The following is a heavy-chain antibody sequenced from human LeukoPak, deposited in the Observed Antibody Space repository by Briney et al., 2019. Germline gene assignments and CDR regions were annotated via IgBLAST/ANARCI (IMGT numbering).Heavy chain of an antibody. D-gene: IGHD6-19*01. CDR3: ARQWGIAVAGKDY. Sequence: PSETLSLTCAVYGGSFSGYYWSWIRQPPGKGLEWIGSIYYSGSTYYNPSLKSRVTISVDTSKNQFSLKLSSVTAADTAVYYCARQWGIAVAGKDYWGQGTLVTVSS. V-gene: IGHV4-34*01. J-gene: IGHJ4*02. CDR2: IYYSGST. CDR1: GGSFSGYY.